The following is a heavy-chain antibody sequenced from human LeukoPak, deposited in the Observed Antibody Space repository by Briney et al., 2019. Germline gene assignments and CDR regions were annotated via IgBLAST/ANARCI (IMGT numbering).Heavy chain of an antibody. J-gene: IGHJ4*02. CDR3: ARGWYDYVWGSYPWPFDY. Sequence: PGGSLRLSCAASGFTFSSYEMNWVRQAPGKGLEWVSYISSSGSTIYYADSVKGRFTISRDNATNSLYLQMNSLRAEDTAVYYCARGWYDYVWGSYPWPFDYWGQGTLVTVSS. D-gene: IGHD3-16*02. V-gene: IGHV3-48*03. CDR2: ISSSGSTI. CDR1: GFTFSSYE.